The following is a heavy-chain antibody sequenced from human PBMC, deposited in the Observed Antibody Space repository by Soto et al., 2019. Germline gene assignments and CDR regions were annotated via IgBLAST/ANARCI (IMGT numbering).Heavy chain of an antibody. Sequence: EVQLLESGGGLVQPGGSVRLSCAASGLTFGNYAMSWVRQAPGKGLEWVSAISGDSGRTYYADSVKVRFTISRDNSKNTLYLQMNTLRAEDTAVYYCEVTPNCGRDCSAACYWYFDIWGRGTLVTVSS. CDR1: GLTFGNYA. V-gene: IGHV3-23*01. CDR3: EVTPNCGRDCSAACYWYFDI. J-gene: IGHJ2*01. CDR2: ISGDSGRT. D-gene: IGHD2-21*02.